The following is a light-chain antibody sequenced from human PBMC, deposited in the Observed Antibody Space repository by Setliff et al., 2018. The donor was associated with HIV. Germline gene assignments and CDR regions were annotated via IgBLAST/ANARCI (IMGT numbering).Light chain of an antibody. CDR2: DTT. CDR1: TGAVTSGHY. V-gene: IGLV7-46*01. CDR3: LLSYSGASGV. Sequence: QAVVTQEPSLTVSPGGTVTPTCGSSTGAVTSGHYPYWFQQKPGQAPRTLIYDTTNKHSWTPARFSGSLLGDKAALTLSGAQPEDEAEYYCLLSYSGASGVFGTGTKVTVL. J-gene: IGLJ1*01.